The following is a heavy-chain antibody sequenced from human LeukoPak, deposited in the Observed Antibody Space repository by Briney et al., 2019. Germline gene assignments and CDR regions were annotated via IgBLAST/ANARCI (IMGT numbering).Heavy chain of an antibody. J-gene: IGHJ4*02. CDR3: ASTTSTSRYRFDH. CDR2: ISSSSSYI. V-gene: IGHV3-21*01. D-gene: IGHD2-2*01. Sequence: PGGSLRLSCAASGFTFSSYSMNWVRQAPGKGLEWVSSISSSSSYIYYADSVKGRFTISRDNAKNSLYLQMNSLRAEDTAVYYCASTTSTSRYRFDHWGQGTLVTVSS. CDR1: GFTFSSYS.